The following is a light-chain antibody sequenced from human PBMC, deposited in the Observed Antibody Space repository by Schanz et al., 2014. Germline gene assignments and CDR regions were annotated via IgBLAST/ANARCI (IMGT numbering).Light chain of an antibody. Sequence: QSALTQPASVSGSPGQSITISCTGTSSDVGGYNYVSWYRQHPGKAPKLMIYDVGNRPSGVSNRISGSKSGNTASLTISGVQAEDEADYYCVSYTTSSTWLFGGGTKLTVL. CDR1: SSDVGGYNY. V-gene: IGLV2-14*03. CDR2: DVG. J-gene: IGLJ2*01. CDR3: VSYTTSSTWL.